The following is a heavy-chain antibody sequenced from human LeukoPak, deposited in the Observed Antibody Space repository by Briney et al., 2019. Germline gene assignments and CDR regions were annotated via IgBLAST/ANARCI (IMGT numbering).Heavy chain of an antibody. CDR2: NNPNSGTT. J-gene: IGHJ5*02. D-gene: IGHD2-15*01. V-gene: IGHV1-2*02. CDR1: GYTFTDYY. CDR3: ARLYCSGGSCYSGGWFDP. Sequence: ASVKVSCKASGYTFTDYYIHWVRQAPGQGLEWMGWNNPNSGTTSYAQKFRGRVTTTRDTSISTAYMELSSLRSDDTAVYYCARLYCSGGSCYSGGWFDPWGQGTLVTVSS.